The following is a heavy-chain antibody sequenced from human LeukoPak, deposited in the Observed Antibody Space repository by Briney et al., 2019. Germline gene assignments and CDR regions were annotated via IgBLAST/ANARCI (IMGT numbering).Heavy chain of an antibody. CDR2: INPSGGST. V-gene: IGHV1-46*01. CDR1: GYTFTNYY. J-gene: IGHJ4*02. D-gene: IGHD1-26*01. Sequence: ASVKVSCKASGYTFTNYYIHWVRQAPGQGLECMGIINPSGGSTSYAQKFQGRVTMTRDMSTSTVYMELSSLRAEDTAVYYCARGGGSYHDLDINWGQGTLVTVSS. CDR3: ARGGGSYHDLDIN.